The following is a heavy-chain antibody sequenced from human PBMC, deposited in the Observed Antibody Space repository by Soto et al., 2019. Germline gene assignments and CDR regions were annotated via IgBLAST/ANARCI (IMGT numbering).Heavy chain of an antibody. CDR1: GDFISTYPYY. Sequence: SETLSVTCTVSGDFISTYPYYWGWIRQPPGKGLEWIGTMYYSGSTYYNPSLKSRVTISVDTSRSQFSLKLSSVTAADTAVYYCARLPYSGSGSFPDNWGQGTLVTVSS. CDR2: MYYSGST. J-gene: IGHJ4*02. V-gene: IGHV4-39*01. D-gene: IGHD3-10*01. CDR3: ARLPYSGSGSFPDN.